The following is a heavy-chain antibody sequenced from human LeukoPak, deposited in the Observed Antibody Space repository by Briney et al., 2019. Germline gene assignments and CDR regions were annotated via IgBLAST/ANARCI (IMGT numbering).Heavy chain of an antibody. CDR3: AKSMGAYYYYYMDV. Sequence: GSLRLSCAASGFTFSSYAMSWVRQAPGKGLEWVSAISGSGGSTYYADSVKGRFTISRDNSKNTLYLQMNSLRAEDTAVYYCAKSMGAYYYYYMDVWGKGTTVTVSS. CDR2: ISGSGGST. CDR1: GFTFSSYA. V-gene: IGHV3-23*01. D-gene: IGHD3-16*01. J-gene: IGHJ6*03.